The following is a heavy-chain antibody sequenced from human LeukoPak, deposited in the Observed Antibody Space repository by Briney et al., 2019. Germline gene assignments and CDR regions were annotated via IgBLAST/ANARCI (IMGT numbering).Heavy chain of an antibody. V-gene: IGHV4-39*07. CDR3: ARLARYSSGWYPPRGDY. J-gene: IGHJ4*02. D-gene: IGHD6-19*01. CDR2: IYYSGST. CDR1: GGSISSSSYY. Sequence: SETLSLTCTVSGGSISSSSYYWGWIRQPPVKGLEWIGSIYYSGSTYYNPSLKSRVTISVDTSKNQFSLKLSSVTAADAAVYYCARLARYSSGWYPPRGDYWGQGTLVTVSS.